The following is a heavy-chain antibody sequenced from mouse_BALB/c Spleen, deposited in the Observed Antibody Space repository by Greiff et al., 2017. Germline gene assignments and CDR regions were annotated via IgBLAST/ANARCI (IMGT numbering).Heavy chain of an antibody. CDR3: ARGMITTGAWFAY. V-gene: IGHV5-6-2*01. CDR1: GFTFSSYY. D-gene: IGHD2-4*01. Sequence: EVHLVESGGGLVKLGGSLKLSCAASGFTFSSYYMSWVRQTPEKRLELVAAINSNGGSTYYPDTVKGRFTISRDNAKNTLYLQMSSLKSEDTALYYCARGMITTGAWFAYWGQGTLVTVSA. J-gene: IGHJ3*01. CDR2: INSNGGST.